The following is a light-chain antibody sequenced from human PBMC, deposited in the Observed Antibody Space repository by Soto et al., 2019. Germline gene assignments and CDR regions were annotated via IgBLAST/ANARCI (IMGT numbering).Light chain of an antibody. CDR2: KVS. J-gene: IGKJ4*01. CDR3: MQTTPWPPLT. V-gene: IGKV2-30*02. Sequence: DVVMTQSPLSLSVTLGQPASISCRSSRSLVHSDGNTYLNWFQQSPGQSPRRLIYKVSYRDSGVPDRFSGSGSGTEFTLKISRVEAEDVGIYYCMQTTPWPPLTFGGGTKVELK. CDR1: RSLVHSDGNTY.